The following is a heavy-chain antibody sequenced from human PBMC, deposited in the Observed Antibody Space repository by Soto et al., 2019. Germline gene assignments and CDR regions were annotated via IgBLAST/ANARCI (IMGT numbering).Heavy chain of an antibody. D-gene: IGHD5-12*01. CDR2: IWYDGSNK. CDR1: GFTFSSYG. CDR3: ARGGGYSGYDLDY. Sequence: QVQLVESGGGVVQPGRSLRLSCAASGFTFSSYGMHWVRQAPGKGLEWVAVIWYDGSNKYYADSVKGRFTISRDNSKSTLYLQMNSLRAEYTAVYYCARGGGYSGYDLDYWGQGTLVTGSS. J-gene: IGHJ4*02. V-gene: IGHV3-33*01.